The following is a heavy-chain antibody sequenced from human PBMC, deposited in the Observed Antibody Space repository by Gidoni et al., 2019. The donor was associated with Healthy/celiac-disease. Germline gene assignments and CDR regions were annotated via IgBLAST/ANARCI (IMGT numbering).Heavy chain of an antibody. J-gene: IGHJ4*02. V-gene: IGHV4-4*07. CDR3: ARVGPYYDSSGYPTYYFDY. CDR1: GGSISRYY. CDR2: ISTSGST. D-gene: IGHD3-22*01. Sequence: QVQLQESGPGLVKPSETLSLTCTVSGGSISRYYWSWIRHPAGKGLEWIGRISTSGSTNYNPSLKSRVTMSVDTSKNQFSLKLSSVTAADTAVYYCARVGPYYDSSGYPTYYFDYWGQGTLVTVSS.